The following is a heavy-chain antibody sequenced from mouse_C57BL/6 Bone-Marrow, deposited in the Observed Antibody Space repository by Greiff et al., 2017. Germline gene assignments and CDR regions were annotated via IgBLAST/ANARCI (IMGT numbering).Heavy chain of an antibody. J-gene: IGHJ4*01. Sequence: VQLQQSGPELVKPGASVKISCKASGYSFTSYYIHWVKQRPGQGLEWIGWIYPGSGNTKYNEKFKGKATLTADTSSSTAYMQLSSLTSEDSAVYCCARESYDYDDYYAMDYWGQGTSVTVSS. CDR3: ARESYDYDDYYAMDY. D-gene: IGHD2-4*01. CDR2: IYPGSGNT. CDR1: GYSFTSYY. V-gene: IGHV1-66*01.